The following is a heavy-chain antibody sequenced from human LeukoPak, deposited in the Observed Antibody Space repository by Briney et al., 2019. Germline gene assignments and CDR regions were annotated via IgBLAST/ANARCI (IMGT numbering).Heavy chain of an antibody. J-gene: IGHJ4*02. CDR1: GFTFSDYY. D-gene: IGHD3-10*01. Sequence: GGSLRLSCAASGFTFSDYYMHWVRQAPGKGLEYVSAITPSGGSTYHANSVKGRFTMSRDNSKSTLYLQMGSLRAEDMAVYFCARAPHYYGSGLYYFDYWGQGTLVTVSS. CDR2: ITPSGGST. V-gene: IGHV3-64*01. CDR3: ARAPHYYGSGLYYFDY.